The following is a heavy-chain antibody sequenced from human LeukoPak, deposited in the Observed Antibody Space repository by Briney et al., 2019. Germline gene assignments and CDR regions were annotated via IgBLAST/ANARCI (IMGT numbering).Heavy chain of an antibody. CDR2: IDPSDSYT. CDR3: ARHDVSDGGYSSDFDY. J-gene: IGHJ4*02. CDR1: GYSFTSYW. Sequence: GESLKISCKGSGYSFTSYWISWVRQMPGKGLEWMGRIDPSDSYTNSSPSFQGHVTISADKSISTAYLQWSSLKASDTAMYYCARHDVSDGGYSSDFDYWGQGTLVTVSS. V-gene: IGHV5-10-1*01. D-gene: IGHD3-22*01.